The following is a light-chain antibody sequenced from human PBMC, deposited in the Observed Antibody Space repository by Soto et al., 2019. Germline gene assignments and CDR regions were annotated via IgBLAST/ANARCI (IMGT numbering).Light chain of an antibody. Sequence: DIVMTQSPATLSVSPGERATLSCRASQSVSRNLAWYQQKAGQAPRLLIFGASTRATGIPARFSGSGSGTEFTLTISSLQSEDFAVYYCQQYNNWPPVTFGGGTKVDIK. CDR3: QQYNNWPPVT. J-gene: IGKJ4*01. CDR1: QSVSRN. V-gene: IGKV3-15*01. CDR2: GAS.